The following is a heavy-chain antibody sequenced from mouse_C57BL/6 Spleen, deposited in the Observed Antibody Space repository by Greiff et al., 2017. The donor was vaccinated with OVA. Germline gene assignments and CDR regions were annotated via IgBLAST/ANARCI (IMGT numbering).Heavy chain of an antibody. Sequence: VQLQESGAELVKPGASVKLSCKASGYTFTEYTIHWVKQRSGQGLEWIGWFYPGSGSIKYNEKFKDKATLTADKSSSTVYMELSRLTSEDSAVYFCARHEDSYYGSSPYAMDYWGQGTSVTVSS. CDR3: ARHEDSYYGSSPYAMDY. D-gene: IGHD1-1*01. CDR1: GYTFTEYT. CDR2: FYPGSGSI. J-gene: IGHJ4*01. V-gene: IGHV1-62-2*01.